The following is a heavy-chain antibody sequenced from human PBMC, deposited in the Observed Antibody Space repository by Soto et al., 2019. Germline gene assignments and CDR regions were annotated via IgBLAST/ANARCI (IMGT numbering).Heavy chain of an antibody. J-gene: IGHJ4*02. CDR3: AKDSGQHFFDY. Sequence: VQLVESGGGVVQPGRSLRVSCAASGFTFSSYGMHWVRQAPGKGLEWVAVISYDGSNKYYADSVKGRFTISRDNSKNTLYLQMNSLRAEDTAVYYCAKDSGQHFFDYWGQGTLVTVSS. V-gene: IGHV3-30*18. D-gene: IGHD6-19*01. CDR1: GFTFSSYG. CDR2: ISYDGSNK.